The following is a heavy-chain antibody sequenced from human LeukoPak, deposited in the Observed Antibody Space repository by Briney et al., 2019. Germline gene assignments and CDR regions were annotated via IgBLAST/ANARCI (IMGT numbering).Heavy chain of an antibody. CDR1: GGSISSSSYY. CDR2: IYYSGST. V-gene: IGHV4-39*07. J-gene: IGHJ5*02. D-gene: IGHD3-22*01. Sequence: PSETLSLTCTVSGGSISSSSYYWGWIRQPPGKGLEWIGSIYYSGSTYYNPSLKSRVTISVDTSKNQFSLKLSSVTAADTAVYYCARDRSDYYDTNRFDPWGQGTLVTVSS. CDR3: ARDRSDYYDTNRFDP.